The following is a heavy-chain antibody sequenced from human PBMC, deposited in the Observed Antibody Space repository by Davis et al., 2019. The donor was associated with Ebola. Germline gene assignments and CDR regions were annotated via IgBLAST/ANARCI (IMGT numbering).Heavy chain of an antibody. CDR1: GFRLSIYA. CDR2: ISDAGNDA. CDR3: ARRGVTTNPWGLGFDP. D-gene: IGHD4-11*01. J-gene: IGHJ5*02. V-gene: IGHV3-30-3*01. Sequence: GESLKISCVASGFRLSIYAMHWVRQVPGKGLDWVAAISDAGNDALVADSVKGRFTISRDNAKNSLYLQMNSLGAEDTAVYYCARRGVTTNPWGLGFDPWGQGTLVTVSS.